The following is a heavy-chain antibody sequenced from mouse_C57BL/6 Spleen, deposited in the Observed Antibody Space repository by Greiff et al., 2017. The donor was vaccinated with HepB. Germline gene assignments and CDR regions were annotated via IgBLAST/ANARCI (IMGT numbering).Heavy chain of an antibody. Sequence: QVQLQQSGPELVKPGASVKISCKASGYAFSSSWMNWVKQRPGKGLEWIGRIYPGDGDTNYNGKFKGKATLTADKSSSTAYMQLSSLTSEDSAVYFCARPTGGSSFYWYFDVWGTGTTVTVSS. D-gene: IGHD1-1*01. CDR2: IYPGDGDT. CDR3: ARPTGGSSFYWYFDV. CDR1: GYAFSSSW. V-gene: IGHV1-82*01. J-gene: IGHJ1*03.